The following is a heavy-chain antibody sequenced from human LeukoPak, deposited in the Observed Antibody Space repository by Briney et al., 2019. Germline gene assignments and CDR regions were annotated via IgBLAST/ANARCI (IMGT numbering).Heavy chain of an antibody. J-gene: IGHJ5*02. D-gene: IGHD4-17*01. CDR1: GYTFTNHG. CDR2: ISTYKDNT. CDR3: ARGGGWEYGDYDGRWFDP. Sequence: ASVKVSCKASGYTFTNHGITWVRQAPGQGLEWMGWISTYKDNTKYAQKFQGRVTMTTDTSTSTAYMELRNLRSDDTAVYYCARGGGWEYGDYDGRWFDPWGQGTLVTVSS. V-gene: IGHV1-18*01.